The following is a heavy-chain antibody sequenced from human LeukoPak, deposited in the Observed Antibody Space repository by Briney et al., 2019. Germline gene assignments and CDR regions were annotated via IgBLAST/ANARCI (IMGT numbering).Heavy chain of an antibody. J-gene: IGHJ6*03. V-gene: IGHV4-39*01. Sequence: SETLSLTCTVSGGSISSSTYYWGWIRQPPGKGPEWIGSIYYSGNTYYNPSLKSRITISVDTSKNQFSLKLSSVTAADTAVYYCARQGIEVVPYYWYYMDVWGKGTTVTVSS. CDR3: ARQGIEVVPYYWYYMDV. CDR1: GGSISSSTYY. D-gene: IGHD6-19*01. CDR2: IYYSGNT.